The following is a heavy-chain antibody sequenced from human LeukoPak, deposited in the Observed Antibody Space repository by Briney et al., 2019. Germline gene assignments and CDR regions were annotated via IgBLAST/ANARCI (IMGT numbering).Heavy chain of an antibody. CDR3: ARLGIRNYYYYYMDV. CDR2: IYTSGST. Sequence: SETLSLTCTVSGGSISSYYWSWIRQPPGKGLEWIGYIYTSGSTNYNPSLKSRVTISVDTSKNQFSLKLSSVTAADTAVYYCARLGIRNYYYYYMDVWGKGTTVTVSS. J-gene: IGHJ6*03. CDR1: GGSISSYY. V-gene: IGHV4-4*09. D-gene: IGHD5-18*01.